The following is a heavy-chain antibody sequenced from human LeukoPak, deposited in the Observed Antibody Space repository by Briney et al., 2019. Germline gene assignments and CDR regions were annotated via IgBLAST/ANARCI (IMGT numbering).Heavy chain of an antibody. V-gene: IGHV3-23*01. CDR2: ISGSGGST. D-gene: IGHD3-3*01. CDR1: GFTFSSYA. J-gene: IGHJ4*02. CDR3: ARGLPDYDFWSGYYTPHFDY. Sequence: GGSLRLSCAASGFTFSSYAMSWVRQAPGKGLEWVSAISGSGGSTYYADSVKGRFTISRDNAKNSLYLQMNSLRAEDTAVYYCARGLPDYDFWSGYYTPHFDYWGQGTLVTVSS.